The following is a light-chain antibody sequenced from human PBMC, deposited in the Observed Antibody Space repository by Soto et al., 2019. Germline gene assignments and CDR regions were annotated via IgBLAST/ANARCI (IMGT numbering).Light chain of an antibody. V-gene: IGKV2-28*01. CDR3: MQALQAPWT. Sequence: DTVMTQSPLSLPVTPGEPASISCRSSQSLLHDNGYNYLDWYLQKPGQSPQLLIYLGSNRASGVPDRFSGSASGTDFTLKISRVEAEDAGIYYCMQALQAPWTFGQGTKVEIK. CDR1: QSLLHDNGYNY. J-gene: IGKJ1*01. CDR2: LGS.